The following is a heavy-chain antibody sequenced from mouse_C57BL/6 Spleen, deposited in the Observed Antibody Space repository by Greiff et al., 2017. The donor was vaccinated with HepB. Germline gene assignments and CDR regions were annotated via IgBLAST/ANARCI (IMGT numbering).Heavy chain of an antibody. CDR2: INPSNGGT. J-gene: IGHJ3*01. CDR1: GYTFTSYW. CDR3: ARGITTVVATRPFAY. V-gene: IGHV1-53*01. Sequence: VQLQQPGTELVKPGASVTLSCKASGYTFTSYWMHWVKQRPGQGLEWIGNINPSNGGTNYNEKFKSKATLTVDKSSSTAYMQLSSLTSEDSAVYYCARGITTVVATRPFAYWGQGTLVTVSA. D-gene: IGHD1-1*01.